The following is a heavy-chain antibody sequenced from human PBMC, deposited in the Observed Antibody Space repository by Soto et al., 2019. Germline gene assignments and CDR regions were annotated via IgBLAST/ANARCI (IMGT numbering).Heavy chain of an antibody. CDR2: IYWDGDK. D-gene: IGHD4-17*01. J-gene: IGHJ3*02. CDR3: AHRGDGVYEGIFDI. CDR1: GFSLSSNGVG. Sequence: QITLKESGPTLVKPTQTLTLTCTFSGFSLSSNGVGVGWIRQPPGKALEWLALIYWDGDKHYSPSLKSRLTITKDTSKNQVVLTMTNMDPVDTATYYGAHRGDGVYEGIFDIWGQGTMVTVSS. V-gene: IGHV2-5*02.